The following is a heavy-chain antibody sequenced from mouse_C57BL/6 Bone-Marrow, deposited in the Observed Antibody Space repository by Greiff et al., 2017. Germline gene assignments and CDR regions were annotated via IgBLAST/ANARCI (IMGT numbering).Heavy chain of an antibody. D-gene: IGHD1-1*01. Sequence: QVQLQQPGAELVKPGASVKMSCKASGYTFTSYWITWVKQRPGQGLEWIGDIYPGSGSTNYNEKFKSKATLTVDTSSSTAYMQLSSLTSEDSAVYYCARRRDYYGSSYGYWGKGTTLTVSS. CDR2: IYPGSGST. V-gene: IGHV1-55*01. J-gene: IGHJ2*01. CDR1: GYTFTSYW. CDR3: ARRRDYYGSSYGY.